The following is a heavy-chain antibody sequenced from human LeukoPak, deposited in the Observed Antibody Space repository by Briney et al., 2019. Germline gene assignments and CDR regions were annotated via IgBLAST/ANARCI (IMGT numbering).Heavy chain of an antibody. J-gene: IGHJ5*02. Sequence: SETLSLTCAVSGYSISSGYYWGWIRQPPGKGLEWIGSIYHSGSTYYNPSLKSRVTISADTSKNQFSLKLSSVTAADTAVYYCARHLSQMMVGNWFDPWGQGTLVTVSS. D-gene: IGHD1-26*01. CDR2: IYHSGST. V-gene: IGHV4-38-2*01. CDR1: GYSISSGYY. CDR3: ARHLSQMMVGNWFDP.